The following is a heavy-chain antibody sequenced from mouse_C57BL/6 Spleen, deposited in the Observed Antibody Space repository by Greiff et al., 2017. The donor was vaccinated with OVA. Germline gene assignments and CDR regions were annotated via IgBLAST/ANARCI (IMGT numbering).Heavy chain of an antibody. CDR1: GFTFSDYY. CDR2: ISNGGGST. Sequence: EVMLVESGGGLVQPGGSLKLSCAASGFTFSDYYMYWVRQTPEKRLEWVAYISNGGGSTYYPDTVKGRFTISRDNAKNTLYLQMSRLKSEDTAMYYCARSLNYIMDYWGQGTSVTVSS. V-gene: IGHV5-12*01. CDR3: ARSLNYIMDY. J-gene: IGHJ4*01. D-gene: IGHD2-1*01.